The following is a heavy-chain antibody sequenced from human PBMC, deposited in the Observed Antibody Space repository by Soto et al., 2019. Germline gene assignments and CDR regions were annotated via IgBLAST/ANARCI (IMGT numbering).Heavy chain of an antibody. Sequence: EVQLLESGGGLVQPGGSLRLSCAASGFTFSTYAMNWVRQAQGNGLEWVSAISGSVGSIHYADSVKGRFTISRDNSKNTLYLQMNSLRDEDTAVYHCVKGYWKGDVWGQGTTVTVSS. CDR3: VKGYWKGDV. V-gene: IGHV3-23*01. J-gene: IGHJ6*02. CDR1: GFTFSTYA. D-gene: IGHD1-1*01. CDR2: ISGSVGSI.